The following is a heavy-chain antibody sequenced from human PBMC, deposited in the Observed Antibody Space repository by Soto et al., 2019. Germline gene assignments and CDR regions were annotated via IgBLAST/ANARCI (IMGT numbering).Heavy chain of an antibody. Sequence: GWSLRLSCASSVFTFDDYAMHWVRQAPGKGLEWVTGISWNSDTIGYADSVKGRFTISRDNAKNSLYLQMNSLRAEDTAFYYCARDVWSRASGPPDSWGQGTLVTVSS. CDR2: ISWNSDTI. J-gene: IGHJ4*02. V-gene: IGHV3-9*01. D-gene: IGHD3-10*01. CDR1: VFTFDDYA. CDR3: ARDVWSRASGPPDS.